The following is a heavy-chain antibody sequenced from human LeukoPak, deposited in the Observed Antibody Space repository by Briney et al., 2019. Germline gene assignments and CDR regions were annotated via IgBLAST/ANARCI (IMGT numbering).Heavy chain of an antibody. CDR1: GVSMNSHY. CDR2: ISGSGST. V-gene: IGHV4-4*09. Sequence: SETLSLTCSVSGVSMNSHYLNWIRQPPGKGLEWIGFISGSGSTNYNPSLMSLVTMSLETSKRQFSLKLRSVTAADTAVYYCVVSPNQDFYDYWGQGTLVTVSS. J-gene: IGHJ4*02. CDR3: VVSPNQDFYDY.